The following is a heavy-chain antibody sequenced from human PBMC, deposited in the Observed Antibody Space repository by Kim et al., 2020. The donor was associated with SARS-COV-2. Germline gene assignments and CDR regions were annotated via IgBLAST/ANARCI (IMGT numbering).Heavy chain of an antibody. CDR2: ISYDGSNK. Sequence: GGSLRLSCAASGFTFSSYGMHWVRQAPGKGLEWVAVISYDGSNKYYADSVKGRFTISRDNSKNTLYLQMNSLRAEDTAVYYCAKDRGRGYSSGWGFDYWGQGTLVTVSS. D-gene: IGHD6-19*01. CDR1: GFTFSSYG. CDR3: AKDRGRGYSSGWGFDY. J-gene: IGHJ4*02. V-gene: IGHV3-30*18.